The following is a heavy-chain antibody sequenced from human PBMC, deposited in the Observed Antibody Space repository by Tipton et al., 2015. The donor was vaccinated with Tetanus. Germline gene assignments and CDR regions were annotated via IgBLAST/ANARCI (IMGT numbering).Heavy chain of an antibody. CDR1: GFTFSSYG. CDR2: IWYDGSNK. D-gene: IGHD6-13*01. V-gene: IGHV3-33*01. J-gene: IGHJ4*02. Sequence: SLRLSCAASGFTFSSYGMHWVRQAPGKGLEWAAVIWYDGSNKYYADSVKGRFTISRDNSKNTLYLQMNSLRAEDTAVYYCARDSDPVAAAGFFWSSTGIDYWGQGTLVTVSS. CDR3: ARDSDPVAAAGFFWSSTGIDY.